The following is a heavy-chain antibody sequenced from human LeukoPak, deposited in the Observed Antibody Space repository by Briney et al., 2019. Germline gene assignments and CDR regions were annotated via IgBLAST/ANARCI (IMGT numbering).Heavy chain of an antibody. CDR1: GGSISSYY. J-gene: IGHJ4*02. V-gene: IGHV4-59*08. CDR2: IYYSRST. CDR3: ASGLGYCSGGSCYNFDY. D-gene: IGHD2-15*01. Sequence: PSETLSLTCTVSGGSISSYYWSWIRQPPGKGLEWIGYIYYSRSTNYNPSLKSRVTISVDTSKNQFSLKLSSVTAADTAVYYCASGLGYCSGGSCYNFDYWGQGTLVTVSS.